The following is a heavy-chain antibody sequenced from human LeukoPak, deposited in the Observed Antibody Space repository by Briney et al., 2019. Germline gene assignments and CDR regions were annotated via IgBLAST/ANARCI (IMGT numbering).Heavy chain of an antibody. D-gene: IGHD3-3*01. J-gene: IGHJ5*02. CDR3: ARRYYDFWSRDWFDP. CDR1: GYSFTSYW. CDR2: IYPGDSDT. V-gene: IGHV5-51*01. Sequence: GKSLKISCKGSGYSFTSYWIGWVRQMPGKGLEWMGIIYPGDSDTRYSPSFQGQVTISADKSISTAYLQWSSLKASDTAMYYCARRYYDFWSRDWFDPWGQGTLVTVSS.